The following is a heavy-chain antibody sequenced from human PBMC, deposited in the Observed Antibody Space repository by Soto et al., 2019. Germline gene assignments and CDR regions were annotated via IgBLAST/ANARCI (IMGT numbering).Heavy chain of an antibody. V-gene: IGHV1-46*03. CDR1: GYTFTSYY. J-gene: IGHJ6*03. D-gene: IGHD3-10*01. CDR3: ALGWGDSSGSYYSFLYYMDV. CDR2: INPSGGST. Sequence: ASVKVSCKASGYTFTSYYMHWVRQAPGQGLEWMGIINPSGGSTSYAQKFQGRVTMTRDTSTSTVYMELSSLRSEDTAVYFCALGWGDSSGSYYSFLYYMDVWGKGTTVTVSS.